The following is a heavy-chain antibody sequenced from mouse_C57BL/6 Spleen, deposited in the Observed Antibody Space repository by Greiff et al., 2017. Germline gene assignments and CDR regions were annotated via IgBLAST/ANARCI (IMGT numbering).Heavy chain of an antibody. CDR3: ARDRDYDDGAWFAY. Sequence: EVQLQESGPGLVKPSQSLSLTCSVTGYSITSGYYWNWIRQFPGNKLEWMGYISYDGSNNYNPSLKNRISITRDTSKHQFFLKLNSVTTEDTATYYCARDRDYDDGAWFAYWGQGTLVTVSA. V-gene: IGHV3-6*01. J-gene: IGHJ3*01. D-gene: IGHD2-4*01. CDR1: GYSITSGYY. CDR2: ISYDGSN.